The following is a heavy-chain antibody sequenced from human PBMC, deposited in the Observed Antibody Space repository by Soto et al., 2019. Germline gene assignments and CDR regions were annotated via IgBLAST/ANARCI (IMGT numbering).Heavy chain of an antibody. CDR3: ASGHFGVTIDV. V-gene: IGHV3-23*01. CDR1: EFTFSSYS. Sequence: EVQLLESGGGLVQPGGSLRLSCAASEFTFSSYSMIWVRQAPGKGLEWVSGVNGGGDITYYADSVKGRFTISRDNSKNMLYLEMNIWRAEDTAVFYCASGHFGVTIDVWGRGTTVTVSS. CDR2: VNGGGDIT. D-gene: IGHD3-3*01. J-gene: IGHJ6*02.